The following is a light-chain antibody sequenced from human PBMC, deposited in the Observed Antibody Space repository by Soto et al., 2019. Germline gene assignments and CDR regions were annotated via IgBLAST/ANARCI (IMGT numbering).Light chain of an antibody. Sequence: TLMPQSPVTLSVSPGERVTVCCRASQSVTINLAWYHQKPGQAPRLLIYGASTRATGIPARFTGSGSGTEFTLSISSLQSEDFGIYYCQQYNNWPQTFGQGTKVDI. J-gene: IGKJ1*01. CDR2: GAS. CDR1: QSVTIN. CDR3: QQYNNWPQT. V-gene: IGKV3-15*01.